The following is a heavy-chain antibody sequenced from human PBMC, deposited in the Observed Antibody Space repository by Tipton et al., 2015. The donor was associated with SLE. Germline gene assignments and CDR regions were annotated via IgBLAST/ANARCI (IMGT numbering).Heavy chain of an antibody. CDR2: IKQDGSEK. CDR3: ASVEGDSNFGALGWYFDL. V-gene: IGHV3-7*01. D-gene: IGHD3-10*01. Sequence: GSLRLSCAASGFTFSSYWMSWVRQAPGKGLEWVANIKQDGSEKYYVDSVKGRFTISRDNAKNSLYLQMNSLRAEDTAVYYCASVEGDSNFGALGWYFDLWGRGTLVTVSS. J-gene: IGHJ2*01. CDR1: GFTFSSYW.